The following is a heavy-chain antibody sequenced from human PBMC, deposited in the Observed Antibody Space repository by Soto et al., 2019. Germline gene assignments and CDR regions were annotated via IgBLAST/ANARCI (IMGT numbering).Heavy chain of an antibody. CDR1: GGSISSYY. D-gene: IGHD3-16*01. Sequence: PSETLPLTCTVSGGSISSYYWSWIRQPPGKGLGWIGRIYTSGSTNYNPSLKSRVTMSVDTSKNQFSLKLSSVTAADTAVYYCAREWGTTYYYYGMDVWGQGTTVTVSS. J-gene: IGHJ6*02. CDR2: IYTSGST. V-gene: IGHV4-4*07. CDR3: AREWGTTYYYYGMDV.